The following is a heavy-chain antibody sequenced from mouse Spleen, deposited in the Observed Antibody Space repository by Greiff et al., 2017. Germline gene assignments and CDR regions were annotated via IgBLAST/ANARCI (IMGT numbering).Heavy chain of an antibody. CDR2: INPSSGYT. Sequence: QVQLKESGAELARPGASVKMSCKASGYTFTSYTMHWVKQRPGQGLEWIGYINPSSGYTKYNQKFKDKATLTADKSSSTAYMQLSSLTSEDSAVYYCARGLLDMDYWGQGTSVTVSS. J-gene: IGHJ4*01. D-gene: IGHD2-3*01. CDR1: GYTFTSYT. V-gene: IGHV1-4*01. CDR3: ARGLLDMDY.